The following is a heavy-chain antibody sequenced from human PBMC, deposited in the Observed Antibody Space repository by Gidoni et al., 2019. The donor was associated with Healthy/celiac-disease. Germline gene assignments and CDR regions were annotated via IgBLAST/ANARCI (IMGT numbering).Heavy chain of an antibody. V-gene: IGHV1-24*01. Sequence: QVQLVQSGAEVNKPGASVKVSCKVSGYTLTELSMHWVRQAPGKGLEWMGGFDPEDGETRYAQKFQGRVTMTEDTSTDTAYMGLSSLRSGDTAVYYCVSLELRVYWFDPWGQGALVTVSS. CDR3: VSLELRVYWFDP. J-gene: IGHJ5*02. D-gene: IGHD1-7*01. CDR1: GYTLTELS. CDR2: FDPEDGET.